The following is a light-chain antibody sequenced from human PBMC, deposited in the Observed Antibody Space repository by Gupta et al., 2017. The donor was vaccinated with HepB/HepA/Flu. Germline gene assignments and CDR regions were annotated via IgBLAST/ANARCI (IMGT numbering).Light chain of an antibody. CDR3: MQDLRPPWT. Sequence: EMLRRQCPHALSVTPEEPASISCRFSQSLLHSNGYNYLDWYLQKPGQSPQLLIYLGTNRASGVPDRFSGIGSGTHFTLKISRVEAEDVGVYHCMQDLRPPWTFGQGTKVEIK. CDR1: QSLLHSNGYNY. CDR2: LGT. V-gene: IGKV2-28*01. J-gene: IGKJ1*01.